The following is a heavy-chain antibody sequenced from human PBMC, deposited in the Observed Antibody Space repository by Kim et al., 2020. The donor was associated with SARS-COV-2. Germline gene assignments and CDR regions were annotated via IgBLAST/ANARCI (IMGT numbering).Heavy chain of an antibody. CDR2: IKSKTDGGTT. J-gene: IGHJ4*02. Sequence: GGSLRLSCAASGFTFSNAWMSWVRQAPGKGLEWVGRIKSKTDGGTTDYAAPVKGRFTISRDDSKNTLYLQMNSLKTEDTAVYYCTTDLGYCSSTSCPSGWVQGTLVTVSS. D-gene: IGHD2-2*01. CDR3: TTDLGYCSSTSCPSG. V-gene: IGHV3-15*01. CDR1: GFTFSNAW.